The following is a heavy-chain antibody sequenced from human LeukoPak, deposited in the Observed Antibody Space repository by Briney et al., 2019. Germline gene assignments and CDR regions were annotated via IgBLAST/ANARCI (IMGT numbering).Heavy chain of an antibody. J-gene: IGHJ4*02. Sequence: GASLRLSCAASGFIFSNYAMYWVHQAPGKGLEWVSAISGRSGSTYYADSVKGRFTISRDSSKNTLYLQMNSLRADDTAVYYCAKWGDYDVLTGYYVSDFWGQGTLVTVSS. D-gene: IGHD3-9*01. CDR2: ISGRSGST. CDR1: GFIFSNYA. V-gene: IGHV3-23*01. CDR3: AKWGDYDVLTGYYVSDF.